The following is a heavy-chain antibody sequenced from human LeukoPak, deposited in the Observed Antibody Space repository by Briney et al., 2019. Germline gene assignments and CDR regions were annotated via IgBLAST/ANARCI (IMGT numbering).Heavy chain of an antibody. CDR2: IYHSGST. J-gene: IGHJ4*02. V-gene: IGHV4-34*01. CDR3: ARGPDSSGYYSFDY. Sequence: SETLSLTCAVYGGSFSGYYWSWIRQPPGKGLEWIGEIYHSGSTNYNPSLKSRVTISVDKSKNQFSLKLSSVTAADTAVYYCARGPDSSGYYSFDYWGQGTLVTVSS. CDR1: GGSFSGYY. D-gene: IGHD3-22*01.